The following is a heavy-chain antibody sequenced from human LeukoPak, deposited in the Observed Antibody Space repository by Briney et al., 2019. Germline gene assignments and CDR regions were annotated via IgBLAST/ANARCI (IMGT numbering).Heavy chain of an antibody. CDR3: ARARPITHLWSGYHEYFQH. V-gene: IGHV4-34*01. CDR2: INHSGST. Sequence: SETLSLTCAVYGGSFSGYYWSWIRQPPGKGLEWIGEINHSGSTKYNPSLKSRVTISVDTSKNQFSLKLSSVTAADTAVYYCARARPITHLWSGYHEYFQHWGQGTLVTVSS. CDR1: GGSFSGYY. J-gene: IGHJ1*01. D-gene: IGHD3-3*02.